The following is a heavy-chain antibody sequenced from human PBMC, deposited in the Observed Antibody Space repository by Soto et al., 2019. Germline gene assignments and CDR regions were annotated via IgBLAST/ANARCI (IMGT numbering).Heavy chain of an antibody. J-gene: IGHJ4*02. V-gene: IGHV3-7*05. CDR3: AAWSGSNWFDY. Sequence: EVQLVESGGGLVQPGGSLRLSCAASGFTFNRFWMGWVRQAPGRGLEWVANIKYDGSERSYGDSVEGRFTISRDNAKNSLILQIHSLRDEDTAIYYCAAWSGSNWFDYWGEGTLVTVSS. CDR1: GFTFNRFW. D-gene: IGHD6-13*01. CDR2: IKYDGSER.